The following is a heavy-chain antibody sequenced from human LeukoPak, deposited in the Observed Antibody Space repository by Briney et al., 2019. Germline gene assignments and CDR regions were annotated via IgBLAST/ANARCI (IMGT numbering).Heavy chain of an antibody. V-gene: IGHV3-53*01. Sequence: PGGSLRLSCAASGVAVSSNSFSWVRQAPGKGLEWVSVVDFGGNTNYADSVKGRFTISRDNSKNTLYLQMNNLRVEDTAVYYCAKGTGYYNFDYWGQGTLVTVSS. CDR1: GVAVSSNS. D-gene: IGHD3-22*01. CDR3: AKGTGYYNFDY. CDR2: VDFGGNT. J-gene: IGHJ4*02.